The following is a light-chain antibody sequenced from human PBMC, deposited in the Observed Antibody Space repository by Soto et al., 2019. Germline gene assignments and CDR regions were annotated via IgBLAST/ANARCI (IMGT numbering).Light chain of an antibody. J-gene: IGLJ1*01. V-gene: IGLV3-21*02. CDR1: GLGSKG. Sequence: SYVLTQSPSVSVAQGQTARIPCGGHGLGSKGVHWYQKKPRQAPVLVVYDDSDLPSGIPERFSGSNSGNTATLIISRVEAGDEADYHCQVLDSSSDNYVFGTWTKITVL. CDR2: DDS. CDR3: QVLDSSSDNYV.